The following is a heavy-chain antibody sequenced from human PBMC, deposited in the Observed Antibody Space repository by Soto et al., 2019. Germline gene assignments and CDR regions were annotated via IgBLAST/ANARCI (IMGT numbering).Heavy chain of an antibody. CDR2: IFSNYAK. Sequence: VSGPTLVNPTETLTLTCTVSGFSLSNPRMSVSWIRQPPGKALEWLAHIFSNYAKSYSTSLKSRLAISEDTSKSQVVLTMTNMDPVDTATYYCARKYDILTKDAFDIWGQGTMVTVSS. V-gene: IGHV2-26*01. D-gene: IGHD3-9*01. J-gene: IGHJ3*02. CDR1: GFSLSNPRMS. CDR3: ARKYDILTKDAFDI.